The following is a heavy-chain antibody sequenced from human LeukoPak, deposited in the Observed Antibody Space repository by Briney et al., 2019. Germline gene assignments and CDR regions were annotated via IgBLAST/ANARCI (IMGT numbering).Heavy chain of an antibody. CDR2: ISYDGSNK. D-gene: IGHD1-26*01. CDR1: GFTFSSYA. J-gene: IGHJ4*02. V-gene: IGHV3-30-3*01. Sequence: PGRSLRLSCAASGFTFSSYAMHWVRQAPGKGLEWVAVISYDGSNKYYADSMKGRFTISRDNAKNSLYLQMNSLRAEDTALYYCATKSGSYFGYFDYWGQGTLVTVSS. CDR3: ATKSGSYFGYFDY.